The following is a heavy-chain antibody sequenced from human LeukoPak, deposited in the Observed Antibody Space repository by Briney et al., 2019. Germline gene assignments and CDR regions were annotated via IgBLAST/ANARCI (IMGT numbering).Heavy chain of an antibody. CDR1: GDSFSSNSAA. J-gene: IGHJ4*02. Sequence: SQTLSLTCAISGDSFSSNSAAWNWIRESPSRGLEWLVRTYYRSKWYNDYAVSVKSRITINPDTSKNQFSLQLNSVTPEDTAVYYCARDHYSSGWYRFDYWGQGTLVTVSS. CDR2: TYYRSKWYN. D-gene: IGHD6-19*01. CDR3: ARDHYSSGWYRFDY. V-gene: IGHV6-1*01.